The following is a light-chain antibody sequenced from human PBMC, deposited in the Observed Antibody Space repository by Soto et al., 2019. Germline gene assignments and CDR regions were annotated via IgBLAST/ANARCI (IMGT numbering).Light chain of an antibody. CDR1: SSNIGNNY. CDR3: GTWDSSLSAVV. J-gene: IGLJ2*01. Sequence: QAVLTQPPSVSAAPGQKVTISCSGSSSNIGNNYVSWYQHLPGTAPKLLIYDNNRRPSGIPDRFSGSKSGTSATLGITGLQTGDEADFYGGTWDSSLSAVVFGGGTQLTVL. V-gene: IGLV1-51*01. CDR2: DNN.